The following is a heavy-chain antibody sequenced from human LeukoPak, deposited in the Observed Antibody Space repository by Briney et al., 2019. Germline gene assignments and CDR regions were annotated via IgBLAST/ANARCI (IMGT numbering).Heavy chain of an antibody. V-gene: IGHV3-30*14. CDR3: ARAHDFWSGYYPYYYYGMDV. CDR1: GFTFSSYA. CDR2: ISYDGSNK. Sequence: GGSLRLSCAASGFTFSSYAMHWVRQAPGKGLEWVAVISYDGSNKYYADSVKGRFTISRDNSKNTLYLQMNSLRAEDTAVYYCARAHDFWSGYYPYYYYGMDVWGQGTTVTVSS. D-gene: IGHD3-3*01. J-gene: IGHJ6*02.